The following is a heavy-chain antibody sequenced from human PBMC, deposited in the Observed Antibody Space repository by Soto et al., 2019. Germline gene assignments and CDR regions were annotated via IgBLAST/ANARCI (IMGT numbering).Heavy chain of an antibody. Sequence: QVQLVESGGGVVQPGRSLRLSCAASGFTFSSYAMHWVRQAPGTGLEWVAVISYDGSNKYYADSVKGRFTISRDNSKNTLYLQMNSLRAEDTAVYYCARDRDDGYLDYWGQGTLVTVSS. V-gene: IGHV3-30-3*01. CDR3: ARDRDDGYLDY. CDR2: ISYDGSNK. D-gene: IGHD3-10*01. CDR1: GFTFSSYA. J-gene: IGHJ4*02.